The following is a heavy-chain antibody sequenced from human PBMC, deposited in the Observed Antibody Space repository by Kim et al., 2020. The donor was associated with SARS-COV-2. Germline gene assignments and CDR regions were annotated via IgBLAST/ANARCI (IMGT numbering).Heavy chain of an antibody. CDR1: GFSFSSYT. V-gene: IGHV3-48*04. Sequence: GGSLRLSCAASGFSFSSYTMSWVRQAPGKGLQWVSGISSSGTTIYYADSVKGRFTISRDNAKNSLYLQMNSLRAEDTAVYYCARGGIGAAGIDYYYGMDVWGQGTRVTVSS. J-gene: IGHJ6*02. CDR2: ISSSGTTI. D-gene: IGHD6-13*01. CDR3: ARGGIGAAGIDYYYGMDV.